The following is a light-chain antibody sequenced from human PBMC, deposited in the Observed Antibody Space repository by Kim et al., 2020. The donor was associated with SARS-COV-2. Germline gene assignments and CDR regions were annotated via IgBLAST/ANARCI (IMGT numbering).Light chain of an antibody. V-gene: IGLV2-14*03. CDR3: SSYTTIYSYV. CDR2: GVT. CDR1: SSDIGGVDY. Sequence: GQSITIYCTGTSSDIGGVDYGSWYQQRPGKAPQLLIYGVTHRPSGFPDRFSGSKSGNTASLTISGLQAEDEADYYCSSYTTIYSYVFGTGTKVTVL. J-gene: IGLJ1*01.